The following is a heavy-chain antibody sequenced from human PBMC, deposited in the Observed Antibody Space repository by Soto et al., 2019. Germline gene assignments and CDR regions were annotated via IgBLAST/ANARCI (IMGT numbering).Heavy chain of an antibody. Sequence: SETLSLTCTAYGDSFSSSSLSWGRIRPPPGKGMEWIGSISYSGNNWYNPSLKRLVTIFADTTKNQFLLKLSSVTAANTAVYYCARHTDCTGVSHCHFDYWGQGTLVTVSS. J-gene: IGHJ4*02. CDR2: ISYSGNN. CDR1: GDSFSSSSLS. V-gene: IGHV4-39*01. CDR3: ARHTDCTGVSHCHFDY. D-gene: IGHD2-21*01.